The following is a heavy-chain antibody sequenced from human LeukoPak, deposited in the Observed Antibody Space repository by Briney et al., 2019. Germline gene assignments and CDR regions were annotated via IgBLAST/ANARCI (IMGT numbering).Heavy chain of an antibody. Sequence: ASVKVSCKASGYTFTSYGISWVRQAPGQGLEWMGWISAYNGNTNYAQKVQGRVTMTTDTSTSTAYMELRSLRSDDTAVYYCARVSRTPDIVVVPAATLDYWGQGTLVTVSS. CDR3: ARVSRTPDIVVVPAATLDY. D-gene: IGHD2-2*01. J-gene: IGHJ4*02. V-gene: IGHV1-18*01. CDR1: GYTFTSYG. CDR2: ISAYNGNT.